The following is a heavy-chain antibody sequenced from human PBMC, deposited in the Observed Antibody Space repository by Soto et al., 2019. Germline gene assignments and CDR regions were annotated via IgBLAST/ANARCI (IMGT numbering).Heavy chain of an antibody. Sequence: SETLSLTCTVSGGSVSSYYWSWIRQPAGKGLEWIGRFYTSGNTNYNPSLKSRVTMSLDTSKNQFSLKPSSVTAADTAVYFCASDSTGWFDPWGQGTLVTVSS. V-gene: IGHV4-4*07. J-gene: IGHJ5*02. CDR2: FYTSGNT. D-gene: IGHD7-27*01. CDR3: ASDSTGWFDP. CDR1: GGSVSSYY.